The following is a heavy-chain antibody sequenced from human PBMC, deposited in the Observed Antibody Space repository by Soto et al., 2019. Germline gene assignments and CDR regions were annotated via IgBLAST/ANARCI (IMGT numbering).Heavy chain of an antibody. V-gene: IGHV3-23*01. CDR3: AKDQFEGSIAAAGSDY. CDR2: ISGSGGST. J-gene: IGHJ4*02. CDR1: GFTFSSYA. Sequence: EVQLLESGGGLVQPGGSLRLSCAASGFTFSSYAMSWVRQAPGKGLEWVSAISGSGGSTYYADSVKGRFTISRDNSKNTLYLQMNSVRAEDTAVYYCAKDQFEGSIAAAGSDYWGQGTLVTVSS. D-gene: IGHD6-13*01.